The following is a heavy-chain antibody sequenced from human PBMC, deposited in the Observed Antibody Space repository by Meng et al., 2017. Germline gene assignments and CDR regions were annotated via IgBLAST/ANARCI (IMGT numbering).Heavy chain of an antibody. CDR2: IIPIFGTA. J-gene: IGHJ4*02. CDR1: GGAFSSYA. V-gene: IGHV1-69*06. D-gene: IGHD3-22*01. Sequence: QVQLVPSGAEVEKPGFSVKVSCKASGGAFSSYAISWVRQAPGQGLEWMGGIIPIFGTANYAQKFQGRVTITADKSTSTAYMELSSLRSEDTAVYYCASTYYYDSSGYGGFGYWGQGTLVTVSS. CDR3: ASTYYYDSSGYGGFGY.